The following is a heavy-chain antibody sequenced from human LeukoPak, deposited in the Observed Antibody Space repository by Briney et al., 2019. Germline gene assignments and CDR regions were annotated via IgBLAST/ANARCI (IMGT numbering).Heavy chain of an antibody. CDR1: GGSISSYY. CDR3: ARHQAHDLRTFDI. CDR2: IYYSGST. V-gene: IGHV4-59*08. J-gene: IGHJ3*02. Sequence: SETLSLTCTVSGGSISSYYWSWIRQPPGKGLEWIGHIYYSGSTNYNPSLKSRVTISVDTSKNQFSLKLSSVTAADTAAYYCARHQAHDLRTFDIWGQGTMVTVSS.